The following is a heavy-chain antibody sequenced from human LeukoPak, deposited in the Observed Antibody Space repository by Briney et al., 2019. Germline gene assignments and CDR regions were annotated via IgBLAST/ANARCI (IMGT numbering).Heavy chain of an antibody. V-gene: IGHV1-18*01. J-gene: IGHJ1*01. CDR1: GYTFTSYG. CDR2: ISAYNGNT. Sequence: AAVKETFMSSGYTFTSYGISWVRQPPGQGLEWMGWISAYNGNTNYAQKLQGRVTMATNKYTSSAYMELRSLRSDDTAVYYCARGAGLIGYCSSTSCYEPEYFQHWGQGTLVTVSS. D-gene: IGHD2-2*01. CDR3: ARGAGLIGYCSSTSCYEPEYFQH.